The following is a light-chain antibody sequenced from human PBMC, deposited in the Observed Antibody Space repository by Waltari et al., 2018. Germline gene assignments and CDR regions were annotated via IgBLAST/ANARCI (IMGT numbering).Light chain of an antibody. CDR2: EVS. J-gene: IGLJ2*01. CDR1: SSDVGSYNL. CDR3: CSYAGSSTFGV. Sequence: QSALTQPASVSGSPGQSITISCTATSSDVGSYNLVSWYQQHPGKAPKLMIYEVSKRPSGVSNRFSGSKSGNTASLTISGLQAEDEADYYCCSYAGSSTFGVFGGGTKLTVL. V-gene: IGLV2-23*02.